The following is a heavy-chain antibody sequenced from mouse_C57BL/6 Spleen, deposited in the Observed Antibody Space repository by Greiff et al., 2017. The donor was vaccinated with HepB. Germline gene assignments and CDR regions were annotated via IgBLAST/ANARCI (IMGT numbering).Heavy chain of an antibody. CDR1: GFTFSSYA. CDR3: EREGMATTGAMDY. V-gene: IGHV5-4*01. J-gene: IGHJ4*01. D-gene: IGHD2-2*01. CDR2: ISDGGSYT. Sequence: DVKLQESGGGLVKPGGSLKLSCAASGFTFSSYAMSWVRQTPEKRLEWVATISDGGSYTYYPDNVKGRFTISRDNAKNNLYLQMSHLKSEDTAMYYCEREGMATTGAMDYWGQGTSVTVSS.